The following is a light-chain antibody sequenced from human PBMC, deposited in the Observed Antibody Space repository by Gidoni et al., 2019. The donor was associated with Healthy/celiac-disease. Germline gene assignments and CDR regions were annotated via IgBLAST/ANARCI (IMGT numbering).Light chain of an antibody. CDR3: CSYAGSSTYV. CDR2: EVS. J-gene: IGLJ1*01. CDR1: RSDVGSYNL. Sequence: QSALTQPASVSGSPGQSIPIPCTGTRSDVGSYNLVSWYQQHPGKAPKLMIYEVSKRPAGVSNRFSGSKSGNTASMTISGLQAEDEADYYCCSYAGSSTYVFGTGTKVTVL. V-gene: IGLV2-23*02.